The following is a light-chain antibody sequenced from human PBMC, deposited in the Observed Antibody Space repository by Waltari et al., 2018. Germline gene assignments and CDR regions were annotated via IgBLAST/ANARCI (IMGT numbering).Light chain of an antibody. CDR1: QTINDW. CDR3: QQYSSFPLI. Sequence: DIQMTQSPSTLSASIGDRVTITCRASQTINDWLAWYQQKPGSAPKLLIYKASDLESGVPSRFSGSGSGTEFTLTISSLQPDDFATYDCQQYSSFPLIFGPGTRVEIK. CDR2: KAS. V-gene: IGKV1-5*03. J-gene: IGKJ3*01.